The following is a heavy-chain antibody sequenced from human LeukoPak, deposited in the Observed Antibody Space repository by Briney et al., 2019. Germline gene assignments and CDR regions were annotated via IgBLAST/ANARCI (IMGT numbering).Heavy chain of an antibody. V-gene: IGHV4-38-2*01. CDR1: GYSISSGYY. CDR3: ARMSNWLPDY. CDR2: IYHSGST. D-gene: IGHD7-27*01. J-gene: IGHJ4*02. Sequence: SETLSLTCAVSGYSISSGYYWGWIRQPPGKGLEWIGSIYHSGSTYYNPSLKSRVTISVDTSKNQFSLKLSSVTAADTAVYYCARMSNWLPDYWGQGTLVTVSP.